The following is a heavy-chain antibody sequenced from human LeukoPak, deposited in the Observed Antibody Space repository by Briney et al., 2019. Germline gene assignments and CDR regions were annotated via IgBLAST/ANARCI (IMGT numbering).Heavy chain of an antibody. V-gene: IGHV4-30-2*01. CDR3: ARGGSSGGSWDLEYFQH. J-gene: IGHJ1*01. D-gene: IGHD2-15*01. Sequence: PSETLSLTCAVSGGSISSGGYSWSLIRQPPGKCLEWIGYIYHSGSTYYNPSLKSRVTISVDRSKNQFSLKLSSVTAADTAVYYCARGGSSGGSWDLEYFQHWGQGTLVTVSS. CDR2: IYHSGST. CDR1: GGSISSGGYS.